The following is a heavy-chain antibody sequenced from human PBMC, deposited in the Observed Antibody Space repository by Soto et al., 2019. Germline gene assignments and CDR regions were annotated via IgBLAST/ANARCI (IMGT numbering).Heavy chain of an antibody. J-gene: IGHJ4*02. V-gene: IGHV1-18*01. CDR2: ISAHNGNT. CDR3: ARGRYWDY. CDR1: GYAFTTYG. Sequence: QVHLVQSGAEVKKPGASVKVSCKGSGYAFTTYGITWVRQAPGQGLEWMGWISAHNGNTNYAQKLQGRVTVTRDTSTSTAYMELRSLRSDDTAGYYCARGRYWDYWGQGALVTVSS. D-gene: IGHD2-8*02.